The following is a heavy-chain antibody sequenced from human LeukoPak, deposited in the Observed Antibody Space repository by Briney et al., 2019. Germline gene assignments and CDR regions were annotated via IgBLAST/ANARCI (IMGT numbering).Heavy chain of an antibody. J-gene: IGHJ4*02. Sequence: GGSLRLSCAASGFTVSSNYMSWVRQAPGKGLEWVSVIYSGGSTYYADSVKGRFTISRDNSKNTVYLQMNSLRAEDTAVYNCARTQDSNYFDYWGQGTLVTVSS. CDR2: IYSGGST. CDR3: ARTQDSNYFDY. CDR1: GFTVSSNY. V-gene: IGHV3-53*01. D-gene: IGHD3-22*01.